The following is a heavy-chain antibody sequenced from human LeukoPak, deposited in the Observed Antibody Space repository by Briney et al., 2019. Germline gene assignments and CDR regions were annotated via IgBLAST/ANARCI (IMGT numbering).Heavy chain of an antibody. D-gene: IGHD1-26*01. Sequence: PGGSLRLSCAASGFTFSDYYMSWIRQPPGKGLEWIGEINRSGSTNYNPSLKSRVTISVDTSKNQFSLKLSSVTAADTAVYYCARGRSGSYYRSNKSAINYWGQGTLVTVSS. V-gene: IGHV4-34*01. CDR2: INRSGST. CDR3: ARGRSGSYYRSNKSAINY. J-gene: IGHJ4*02. CDR1: GFTFSDYY.